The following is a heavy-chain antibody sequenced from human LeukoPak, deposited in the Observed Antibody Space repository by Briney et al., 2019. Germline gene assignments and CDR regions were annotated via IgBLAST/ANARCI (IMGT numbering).Heavy chain of an antibody. J-gene: IGHJ3*02. V-gene: IGHV4-59*08. CDR2: IYYSGST. Sequence: SETLSLTCTVSGDSISSYYWSWIRQPPGKGLEWIGYIYYSGSTNYNPSLKSRVTISVDTSKNQFSLKLSSVTAADTAVYYCARHGTTMVRGEMRGAFDIWGQGTMVTVSS. CDR3: ARHGTTMVRGEMRGAFDI. D-gene: IGHD3-10*01. CDR1: GDSISSYY.